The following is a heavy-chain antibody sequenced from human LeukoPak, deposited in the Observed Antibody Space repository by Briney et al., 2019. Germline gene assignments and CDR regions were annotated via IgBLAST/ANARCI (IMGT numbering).Heavy chain of an antibody. D-gene: IGHD1-26*01. CDR1: GFTFSNAW. CDR2: ISSSSSYI. Sequence: GGSLRLSCAASGFTFSNAWMSWVRQAPGKGLEWVSSISSSSSYIYYADSVKGRFTISRDNAKNSLYLQMNSLRAEDTAVYYCARASYCTYWGQGTLVTVSS. V-gene: IGHV3-21*01. J-gene: IGHJ4*02. CDR3: ARASYCTY.